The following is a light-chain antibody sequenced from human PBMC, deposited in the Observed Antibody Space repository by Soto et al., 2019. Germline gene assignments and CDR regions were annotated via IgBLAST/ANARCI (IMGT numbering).Light chain of an antibody. CDR3: QQYGSSPRT. CDR1: PSVSNNY. V-gene: IGKV3-20*01. CDR2: GAS. J-gene: IGKJ1*01. Sequence: IVLTPSPGTLSLSPAERATLSCRTRPSVSNNYLAWYQQKPGQAPRLLIYGASSRATGIPDRFSGSGSGTDFTLTISRLEPEDFAVYYCQQYGSSPRTFGQGTKVDIK.